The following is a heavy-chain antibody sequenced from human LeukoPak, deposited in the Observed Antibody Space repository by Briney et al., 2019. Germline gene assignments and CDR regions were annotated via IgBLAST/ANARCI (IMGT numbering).Heavy chain of an antibody. J-gene: IGHJ4*02. V-gene: IGHV1-8*01. CDR2: MNPNSGNT. CDR1: GYTFTSYD. Sequence: ASVKVSCKASGYTFTSYDINWVRQATGQGLEWMGWMNPNSGNTGYAQKFQGRVTMTRNTSISTAYMELSSLRSEDTAVYYCARGGTYYDYVWGSYPTTDYWGQGTLVTVSS. D-gene: IGHD3-16*02. CDR3: ARGGTYYDYVWGSYPTTDY.